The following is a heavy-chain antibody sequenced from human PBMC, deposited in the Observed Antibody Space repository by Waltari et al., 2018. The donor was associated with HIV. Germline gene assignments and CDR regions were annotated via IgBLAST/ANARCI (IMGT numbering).Heavy chain of an antibody. D-gene: IGHD3-22*01. Sequence: EVQLVETGGGLLQPGGSLRLSCAASGFTVSSNYMSWVRQAPGKGLEWVSVIYSGGSTYYADSVKGRFTISRDNSKNTLYLQMNSLRAEDTAVYYCARDRSLNYYDSSGYDYWGQGTLVTVSS. J-gene: IGHJ4*02. V-gene: IGHV3-53*02. CDR2: IYSGGST. CDR1: GFTVSSNY. CDR3: ARDRSLNYYDSSGYDY.